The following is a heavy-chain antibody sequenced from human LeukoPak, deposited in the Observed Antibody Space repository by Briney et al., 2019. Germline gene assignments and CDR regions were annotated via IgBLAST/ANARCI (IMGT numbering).Heavy chain of an antibody. J-gene: IGHJ4*02. CDR3: ARGTYSRSYYSH. D-gene: IGHD1-26*01. CDR1: GGSFSAYY. V-gene: IGHV4-34*01. CDR2: AHRDGST. Sequence: SETLSLTCAVYGGSFSAYYWNWIRQPPGKGLEWIGEAHRDGSTNYNPSLKTRVTMSVDPSENRFSLKLSSVTAADTAVYYCARGTYSRSYYSHWGQGTLVTVSS.